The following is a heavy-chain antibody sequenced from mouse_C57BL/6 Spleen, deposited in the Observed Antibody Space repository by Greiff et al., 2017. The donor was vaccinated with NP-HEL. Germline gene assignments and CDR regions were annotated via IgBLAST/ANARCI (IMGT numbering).Heavy chain of an antibody. CDR3: AREGTVVGDWYCDV. V-gene: IGHV5-4*01. Sequence: EVKLVESGGGLVKPGGSLKLSCAASGFTFSSYAMSWVRQTPEKRLEWVATISDGGSYTYYPDNVKGRFTISRDNAKNNLYLQMSHLKSEDTAMYYCAREGTVVGDWYCDVWGTGTTVTVSS. D-gene: IGHD1-1*01. CDR2: ISDGGSYT. J-gene: IGHJ1*03. CDR1: GFTFSSYA.